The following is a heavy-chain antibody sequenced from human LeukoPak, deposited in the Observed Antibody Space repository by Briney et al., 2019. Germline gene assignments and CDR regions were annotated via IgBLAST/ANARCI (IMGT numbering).Heavy chain of an antibody. Sequence: ASVKVSCKASGGTFSSYAISWVRQAPGQGLEWMGGIIPIFGTANYAQKFQGRVTITADESTSTAYMELSSLRSEDTAVYYCARGHCSSTSCYPVYYFGYWGQGTLVTVSS. CDR2: IIPIFGTA. D-gene: IGHD2-2*01. CDR1: GGTFSSYA. J-gene: IGHJ4*02. V-gene: IGHV1-69*13. CDR3: ARGHCSSTSCYPVYYFGY.